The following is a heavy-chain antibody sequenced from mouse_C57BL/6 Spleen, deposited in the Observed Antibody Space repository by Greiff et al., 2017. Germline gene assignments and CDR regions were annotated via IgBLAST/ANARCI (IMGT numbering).Heavy chain of an antibody. CDR2: INPNNGGT. CDR3: ASDDYDEGFAY. CDR1: GYTFTDYN. V-gene: IGHV1-22*01. D-gene: IGHD2-4*01. J-gene: IGHJ3*01. Sequence: VHVKQSGPELVKPGASVKMSCKASGYTFTDYNMHWVKQSHGKSLEWIGYINPNNGGTSYNQKFKGKATLTVNKSSSTAYMELRSLTSEDSAVNYCASDDYDEGFAYWGQGTLVTVSA.